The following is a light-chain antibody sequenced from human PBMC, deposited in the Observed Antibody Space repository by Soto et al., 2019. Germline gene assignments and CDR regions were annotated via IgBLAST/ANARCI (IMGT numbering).Light chain of an antibody. V-gene: IGKV1-5*01. J-gene: IGKJ2*01. Sequence: IPMTQSPSTLSASVGDRVTITCRASQSISSWLAWYQQKPGKAPKLLIYDASSLESGVPSRFSGSGSGTEFTLTISSLQPDDFATYYCQQYNSYSGNTFGQGTKLEIK. CDR2: DAS. CDR1: QSISSW. CDR3: QQYNSYSGNT.